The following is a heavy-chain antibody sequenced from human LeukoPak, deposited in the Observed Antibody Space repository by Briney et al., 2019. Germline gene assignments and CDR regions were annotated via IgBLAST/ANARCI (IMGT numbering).Heavy chain of an antibody. D-gene: IGHD2-15*01. CDR1: GFTFSSYA. V-gene: IGHV3-23*01. Sequence: GGSLRLSCAASGFTFSSYAMSWVRQAPGKGLEWVSVISGGGGSTYYADSVKGRFTISRDNAKNSLYLQMNSLRAEDTAVYYCARIHGGYPFDYWGQGTLVTVSS. CDR3: ARIHGGYPFDY. CDR2: ISGGGGST. J-gene: IGHJ4*02.